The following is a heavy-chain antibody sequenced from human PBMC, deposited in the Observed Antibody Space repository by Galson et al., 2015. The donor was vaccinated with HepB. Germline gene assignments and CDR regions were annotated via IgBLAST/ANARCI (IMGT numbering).Heavy chain of an antibody. CDR1: GFTFSDYY. CDR3: ARALVRSNDAFDI. V-gene: IGHV3-11*06. D-gene: IGHD3-10*01. CDR2: ISSSSSYT. Sequence: SLRLSCAASGFTFSDYYMSWIRQAPGKGLEWVSYISSSSSYTNYADSVKGRFTISRDNAKNSLYLQMNSLRAEDTAVYYCARALVRSNDAFDIWGQGTMVTVSS. J-gene: IGHJ3*02.